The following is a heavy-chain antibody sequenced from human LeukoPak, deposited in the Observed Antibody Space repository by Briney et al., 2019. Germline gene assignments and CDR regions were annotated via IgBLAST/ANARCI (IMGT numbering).Heavy chain of an antibody. CDR2: INSDGSSI. D-gene: IGHD3-10*01. CDR1: GFTFSSYW. CDR3: ARDLDGSGNYHWFDP. Sequence: PGGSLRLSCAASGFTFSSYWMHWIRQAPGRGLVWVPRINSDGSSINYADSVKGRFTISRDNAKNTLHLQMNSLRGEDTAVYYCARDLDGSGNYHWFDPWGQGTLVTVSS. J-gene: IGHJ5*02. V-gene: IGHV3-74*01.